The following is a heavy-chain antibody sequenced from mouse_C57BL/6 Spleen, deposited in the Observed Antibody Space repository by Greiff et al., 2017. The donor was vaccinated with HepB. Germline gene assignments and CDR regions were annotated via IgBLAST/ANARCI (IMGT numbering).Heavy chain of an antibody. CDR3: ARDGPLDDGYGGGWYFDV. D-gene: IGHD2-2*01. CDR2: IYPRDGST. Sequence: VQLQQSDAELVKPGASVKISCKVSGYTFTDHTIHWMKQRPEQGLEWIGYIYPRDGSTKYNEKFKGKATLTADKSSSTAYMQLNSLTSEDSAVYCCARDGPLDDGYGGGWYFDVWGTGTTVTVSS. V-gene: IGHV1-78*01. CDR1: GYTFTDHT. J-gene: IGHJ1*03.